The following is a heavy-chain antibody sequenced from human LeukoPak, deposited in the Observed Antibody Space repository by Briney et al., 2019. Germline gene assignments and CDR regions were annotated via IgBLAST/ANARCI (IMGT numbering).Heavy chain of an antibody. CDR3: ARRYYYYYYMDV. V-gene: IGHV3-7*01. CDR2: IKQDGSEK. J-gene: IGHJ6*03. CDR1: GFTFSSYE. Sequence: GGSLRLSCAASGFTFSSYEMNWVRQAPGKGLEWVANIKQDGSEKYYVDSVKGRFTISRDNAKNSLYLQMNSLRAEDTAVYYCARRYYYYYYMDVWGKGTTVTVSS.